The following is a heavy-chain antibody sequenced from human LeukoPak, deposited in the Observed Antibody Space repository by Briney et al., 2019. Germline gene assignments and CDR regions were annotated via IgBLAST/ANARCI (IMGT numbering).Heavy chain of an antibody. CDR1: GFSLSTTGVG. CDR2: IYWDDDK. D-gene: IGHD5-18*01. J-gene: IGHJ3*02. V-gene: IGHV2-5*02. CDR3: AHARPGYSTVPDAFDI. Sequence: SGPTLVKPTQTLTLTCSFSGFSLSTTGVGVAWIRQPPGKALKCLAFIYWDDDKCYSPSLESRLTVTKVTSKNQVVLTMTNMDPVDTATYYCAHARPGYSTVPDAFDIWGQGTMVTVSS.